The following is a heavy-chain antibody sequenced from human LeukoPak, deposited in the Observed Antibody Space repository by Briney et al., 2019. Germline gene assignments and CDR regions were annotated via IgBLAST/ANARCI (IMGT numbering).Heavy chain of an antibody. Sequence: SETLSLTCAVSGGSISSGGYSWSWIRQPPGTGLEWIGYMYHSGSTYYNPSLKSRVTISIDRSKNHFSLKLSSVTAADTAVYYCARGREAVSLWFGGWFDPWGQGTLVTVSS. CDR2: MYHSGST. CDR3: ARGREAVSLWFGGWFDP. J-gene: IGHJ5*02. CDR1: GGSISSGGYS. V-gene: IGHV4-30-2*01. D-gene: IGHD3-10*01.